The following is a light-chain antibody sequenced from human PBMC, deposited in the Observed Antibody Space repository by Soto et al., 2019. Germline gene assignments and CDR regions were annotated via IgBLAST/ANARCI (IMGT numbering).Light chain of an antibody. CDR2: AVT. CDR1: SSDVGGYNY. Sequence: QSVLTQPASVSGSPGQSITISCTGASSDVGGYNYVSWYQQHPGKAPKLIIYAVTTRPSGVSDRFSGSKSGNTASLTISGLQAEDEADYYCTSYTSSNTLVFGGRTKLTVL. CDR3: TSYTSSNTLV. J-gene: IGLJ2*01. V-gene: IGLV2-14*01.